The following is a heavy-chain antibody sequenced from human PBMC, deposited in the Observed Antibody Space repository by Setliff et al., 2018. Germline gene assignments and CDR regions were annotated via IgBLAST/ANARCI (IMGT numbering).Heavy chain of an antibody. V-gene: IGHV3-30-3*01. Sequence: PGGSLRLSCAASGFTISYYAIHWVRQAPGKGLEWVDVSRYAENYQSYADSVKGRFTISRDNAKNTVYLEMNRLRAEDTAIYYCTRDWGGVGATNAFDIWGQGTMVTVSS. D-gene: IGHD1-26*01. CDR1: GFTISYYA. J-gene: IGHJ3*02. CDR2: SRYAENYQ. CDR3: TRDWGGVGATNAFDI.